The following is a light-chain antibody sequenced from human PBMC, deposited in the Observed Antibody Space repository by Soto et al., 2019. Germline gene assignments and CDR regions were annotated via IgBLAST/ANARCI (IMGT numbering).Light chain of an antibody. CDR1: SSNIGAGHD. V-gene: IGLV1-40*01. CDR2: GNS. Sequence: QSVLTQPPSVSGAPGQMVTISCTGSSSNIGAGHDVHWYQQLPGTAPKLLIYGNSNRPSGVPDRFSGSKSGTSASLAITGLQAEDEADYYCQSYDSSLSGSYVFGTGTKVTVL. CDR3: QSYDSSLSGSYV. J-gene: IGLJ1*01.